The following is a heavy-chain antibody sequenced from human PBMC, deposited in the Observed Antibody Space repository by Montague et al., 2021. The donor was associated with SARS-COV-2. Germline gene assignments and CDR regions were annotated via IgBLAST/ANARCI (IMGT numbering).Heavy chain of an antibody. CDR3: ATYWRRGAGRGS. CDR2: IDYGGSP. V-gene: IGHV4-61*01. D-gene: IGHD3-10*01. J-gene: IGHJ5*02. CDR1: GVSVSNRYTH. Sequence: SETLSLTCTVSGVSVSNRYTHWSWIRQSPGKGLEWIGHIDYGGSPNYSPSLHSRVTISLDTSKNQLSLRLNSATAADTAVYYCATYWRRGAGRGSWGQGTLVTVSS.